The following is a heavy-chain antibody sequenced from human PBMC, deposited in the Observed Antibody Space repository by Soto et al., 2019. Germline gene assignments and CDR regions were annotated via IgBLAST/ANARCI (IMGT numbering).Heavy chain of an antibody. CDR3: TTDLTVAATVSNGMDV. CDR2: IKSKTDGGTT. J-gene: IGHJ6*02. V-gene: IGHV3-15*07. Sequence: EVQLVESGGGLVKPGGSLRLSCAASGFTFSNAWMNWVRQAPGKGLEWVGRIKSKTDGGTTDYAAPVKGRFTISRDDSKNTLYLQMNSLKTEDTAVYYCTTDLTVAATVSNGMDVWGQGTTVTVSS. D-gene: IGHD6-25*01. CDR1: GFTFSNAW.